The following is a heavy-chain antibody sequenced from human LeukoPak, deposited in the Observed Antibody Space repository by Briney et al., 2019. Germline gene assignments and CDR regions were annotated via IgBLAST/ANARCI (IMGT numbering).Heavy chain of an antibody. CDR1: GDSIRSYY. J-gene: IGHJ4*01. CDR2: TYYTGST. V-gene: IGHV4-59*08. D-gene: IGHD5-12*01. CDR3: ASHGSSGHDPLT. Sequence: SETLSLTCTVSGDSIRSYYWNWIRRPPGKGLEWIGYTYYTGSTSYNPSLKSRVTISLDTSKSQFSLRLTSVTAADTAVYYCASHGSSGHDPLTWGQGTLVTVSS.